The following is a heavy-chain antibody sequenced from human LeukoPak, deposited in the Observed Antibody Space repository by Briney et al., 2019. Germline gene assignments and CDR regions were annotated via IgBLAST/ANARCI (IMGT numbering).Heavy chain of an antibody. J-gene: IGHJ4*02. CDR3: ARRIVGAFPFDY. D-gene: IGHD1-26*01. CDR1: GFTFSSYN. Sequence: GGSLRLSCAASGFTFSSYNMNWVRQAPGKGLEWISYITTSGGTIYYADSVKSRFTISRDNAKNSLYLQMNSLRDEDTAVFYCARRIVGAFPFDYWGQGTLVTVSS. V-gene: IGHV3-48*02. CDR2: ITTSGGTI.